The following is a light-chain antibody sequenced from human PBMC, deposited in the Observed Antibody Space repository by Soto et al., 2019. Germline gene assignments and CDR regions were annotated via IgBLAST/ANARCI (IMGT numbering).Light chain of an antibody. CDR3: QHYNSYPWT. Sequence: DIQMTQSPSTLSASVGDRVTITCRASQSISSWLAWYQQKPGKAPKLLIYKASSLESGVPSRFSGSGSGTEFTLTISSLQPDDFATYYCQHYNSYPWTFGQGTKGEIK. CDR2: KAS. J-gene: IGKJ1*01. CDR1: QSISSW. V-gene: IGKV1-5*03.